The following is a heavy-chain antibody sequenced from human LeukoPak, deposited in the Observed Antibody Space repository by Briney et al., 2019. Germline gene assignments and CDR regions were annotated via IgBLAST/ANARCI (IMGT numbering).Heavy chain of an antibody. V-gene: IGHV3-74*01. Sequence: PGGSLRLSCAASGFTFSSYWMHWVRRAPGKGLVWGSHINSDGSSTSYADSVKGRFTISRDNAKNTLYLQMNSLRAEDTAVYYCAKDGGYCSGGSCYPGDYWGQGTLVTVSS. D-gene: IGHD2-15*01. CDR2: INSDGSST. CDR3: AKDGGYCSGGSCYPGDY. CDR1: GFTFSSYW. J-gene: IGHJ4*02.